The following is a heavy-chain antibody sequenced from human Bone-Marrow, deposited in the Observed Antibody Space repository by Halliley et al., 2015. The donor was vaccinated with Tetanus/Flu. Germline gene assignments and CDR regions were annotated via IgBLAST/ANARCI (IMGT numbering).Heavy chain of an antibody. CDR1: GFTFDDYA. J-gene: IGHJ4*02. CDR3: AKVNLYFYDSSRTGFDY. D-gene: IGHD3-22*01. CDR2: ISWNSGSI. V-gene: IGHV3-9*01. Sequence: CAASGFTFDDYAMHWVRQAPGKGLEWVSGISWNSGSIDYADSVKGRFTISRDNAKNSLYLQMNSLRAEDTALFYCAKVNLYFYDSSRTGFDYWGQGTLVIVSS.